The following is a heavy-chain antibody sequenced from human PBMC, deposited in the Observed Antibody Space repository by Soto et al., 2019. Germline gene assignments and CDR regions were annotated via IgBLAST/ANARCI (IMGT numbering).Heavy chain of an antibody. J-gene: IGHJ3*02. CDR1: GFTFSSYG. V-gene: IGHV3-30*18. Sequence: GGSLRLSCAASGFTFSSYGMHWVRQAPGKGLEWVAVISYDGSNKYYADSVKGRFTISRDNSKNTLYLQMNSLRAEDTAVYYCAKVFYGGPRGYAFDIWGQGTMVTVSS. D-gene: IGHD4-17*01. CDR3: AKVFYGGPRGYAFDI. CDR2: ISYDGSNK.